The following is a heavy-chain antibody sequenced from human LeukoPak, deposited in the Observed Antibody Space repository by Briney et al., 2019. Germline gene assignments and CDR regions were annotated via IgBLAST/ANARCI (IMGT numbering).Heavy chain of an antibody. J-gene: IGHJ6*03. V-gene: IGHV4-31*03. CDR3: ARVDYGDYHYHMDV. Sequence: SETLSLTCTVSGGSINSGDFYWSWLRQHPGKGLELIGYIYNSGTTYYPPSLKSRVTISIDTSKNQFSLKLSSVTAADTAMYYCARVDYGDYHYHMDVWGKGTTVTVSS. D-gene: IGHD4-17*01. CDR2: IYNSGTT. CDR1: GGSINSGDFY.